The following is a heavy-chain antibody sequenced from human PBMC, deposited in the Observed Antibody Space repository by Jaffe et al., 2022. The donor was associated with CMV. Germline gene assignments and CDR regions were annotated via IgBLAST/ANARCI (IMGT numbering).Heavy chain of an antibody. J-gene: IGHJ4*02. CDR3: ASGGATYYDFWSGYLGGGGYFDY. CDR1: GFTFSSYG. Sequence: QVQLVESGGGVVQPGRSLRLSCAASGFTFSSYGMHWVRQAPGKGLEWVAVIWYDGSNKYYADSVKGRFTISRDNSKNTLYLQMNSLRAEDTAVYYCASGGATYYDFWSGYLGGGGYFDYWGQGTLVTVSS. CDR2: IWYDGSNK. D-gene: IGHD3-3*01. V-gene: IGHV3-33*08.